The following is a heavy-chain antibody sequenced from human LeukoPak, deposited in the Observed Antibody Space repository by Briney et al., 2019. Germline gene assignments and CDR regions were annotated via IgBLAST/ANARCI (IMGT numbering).Heavy chain of an antibody. D-gene: IGHD3-3*01. CDR3: ARGSYDFWSGYSHPYFDY. CDR1: GGSFSGYY. V-gene: IGHV4-34*01. J-gene: IGHJ4*02. Sequence: PSETLSLTCAVYGGSFSGYYWRWIRQPPGKGVEWGGEINDSGSTNYNPSLKRGVTISVDTYKKKFSLKLSSVTAADTAVYYCARGSYDFWSGYSHPYFDYWGQGTLVTVSS. CDR2: INDSGST.